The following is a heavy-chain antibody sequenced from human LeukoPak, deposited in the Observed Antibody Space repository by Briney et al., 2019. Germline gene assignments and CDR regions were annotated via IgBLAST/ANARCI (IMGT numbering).Heavy chain of an antibody. J-gene: IGHJ6*02. CDR3: ARSIVVVVAATPHYYYGMDV. CDR1: GGSISSYY. Sequence: SETLSLTCTVSGGSISSYYWSWIRQPPGKGLEWIGYIYTSGSTYYNPSLKSRVTISVDTSKNQFSLKLSSVTAADTAVYYCARSIVVVVAATPHYYYGMDVWGQGTTVTVSS. CDR2: IYTSGST. D-gene: IGHD2-15*01. V-gene: IGHV4-4*08.